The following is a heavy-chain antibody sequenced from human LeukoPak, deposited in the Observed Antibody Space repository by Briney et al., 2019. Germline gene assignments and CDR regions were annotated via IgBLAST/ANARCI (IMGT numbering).Heavy chain of an antibody. V-gene: IGHV3-48*03. D-gene: IGHD3-10*02. CDR1: GFTFSSYE. J-gene: IGHJ6*04. CDR2: ISSSGRTI. Sequence: GGSLELSCVASGFTFSSYEMNWGRQAPGKGLEGVSYISSSGRTIYYAGSGKGRFTISRDNANNSLYLQMNSLRAEDTAVYYCAELGITMIGGVWGKGTTVTISS. CDR3: AELGITMIGGV.